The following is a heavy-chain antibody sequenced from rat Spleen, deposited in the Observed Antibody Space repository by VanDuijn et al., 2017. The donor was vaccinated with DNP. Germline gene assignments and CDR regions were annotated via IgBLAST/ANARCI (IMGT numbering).Heavy chain of an antibody. CDR2: ISPSGGST. CDR3: TTDQEFGARTVDY. V-gene: IGHV5-19*01. D-gene: IGHD4-3*01. CDR1: GFTFSNYG. J-gene: IGHJ2*01. Sequence: EVQLVESGGGLVQPGRSLKFSCAASGFTFSNYGMHWIRQAPTKGLEWVASISPSGGSTYYRDSVKGRFTISRDNAKSTLYLQMDSLRSEDTATYYCTTDQEFGARTVDYWGQGVMVTVSS.